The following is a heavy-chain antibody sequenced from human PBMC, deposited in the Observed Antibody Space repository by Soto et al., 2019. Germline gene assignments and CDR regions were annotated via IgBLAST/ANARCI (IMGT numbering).Heavy chain of an antibody. V-gene: IGHV3-48*02. D-gene: IGHD4-17*01. J-gene: IGHJ2*01. CDR1: GFTFSSYS. CDR2: ISSSSSTI. CDR3: ARVLVGDGDYIIGWYFDL. Sequence: EVQLVGSGGGLVQPGGSLRLSCAASGFTFSSYSMNWVRQAPGKGLEWVSYISSSSSTIYYADSVKGRFTISRDNAKNSLYLQMNSLRDEDTAVYYCARVLVGDGDYIIGWYFDLWGRGTLVTVSS.